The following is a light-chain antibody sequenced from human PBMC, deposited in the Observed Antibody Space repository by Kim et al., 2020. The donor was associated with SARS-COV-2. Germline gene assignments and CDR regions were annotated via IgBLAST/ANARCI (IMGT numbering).Light chain of an antibody. V-gene: IGKV3-11*01. CDR1: QSVDTS. CDR2: DAS. CDR3: HQRSDWPLT. Sequence: EIVLTQSPATLSLSPGERASLSCRASQSVDTSLVWYQQKVGQAPRLLIYDASKRATDIPAKFSGSGSGTDFTLTISSLESDDFAVYYCHQRSDWPLTFGGGSKVDIK. J-gene: IGKJ4*01.